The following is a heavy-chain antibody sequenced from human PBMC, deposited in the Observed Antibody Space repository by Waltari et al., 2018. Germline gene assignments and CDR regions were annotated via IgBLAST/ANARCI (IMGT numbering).Heavy chain of an antibody. CDR1: GFTFSKIW. Sequence: EVQLVESGGNLVKAGGSLRLSCEVSGFTFSKIWLSWVRQAPGKGVEWGGRIKRKRDGGTTDYAAPVSGRFRISRDDSKNMFYLEMDSLKTEDTAVYFCAGGPGTYWSGLLDYWGPGTLVTVSS. CDR2: IKRKRDGGTT. V-gene: IGHV3-15*01. CDR3: AGGPGTYWSGLLDY. J-gene: IGHJ4*02. D-gene: IGHD3-3*01.